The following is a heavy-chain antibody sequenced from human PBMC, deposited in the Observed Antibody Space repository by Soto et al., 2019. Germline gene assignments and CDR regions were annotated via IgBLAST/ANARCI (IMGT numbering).Heavy chain of an antibody. Sequence: QGHLLQSGDEVKTPGASVRVSCRASGYPFTRYGISWVRQAPGQGLEWVAWISAYNGNRDTAQKFQGRVTMTLDTSTDTAHMELGDLTSAETGVYYCARGRIVASIHDAFEIWGQGTKVTVSS. CDR3: ARGRIVASIHDAFEI. CDR1: GYPFTRYG. V-gene: IGHV1-18*01. CDR2: ISAYNGNR. D-gene: IGHD5-12*01. J-gene: IGHJ3*02.